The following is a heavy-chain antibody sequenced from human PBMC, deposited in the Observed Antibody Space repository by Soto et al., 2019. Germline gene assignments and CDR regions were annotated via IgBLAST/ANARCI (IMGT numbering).Heavy chain of an antibody. V-gene: IGHV4-61*01. CDR1: GGSVSRDSNF. Sequence: SETLSLTCTVSGGSVSRDSNFWSWIRQPPGRGLEWIGYIYYSGPSRYNPSLESRVTISIDSSKNQVSLTLTSVTAADTAVYYCARGYSHYAHWGRGTLVTVSS. J-gene: IGHJ4*02. CDR2: IYYSGPS. D-gene: IGHD4-4*01. CDR3: ARGYSHYAH.